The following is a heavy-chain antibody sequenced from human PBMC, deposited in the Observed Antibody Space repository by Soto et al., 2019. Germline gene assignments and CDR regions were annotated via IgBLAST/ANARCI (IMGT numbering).Heavy chain of an antibody. V-gene: IGHV1-18*01. J-gene: IGHJ3*02. CDR1: GYTFTSYG. Sequence: ASVKVSCKASGYTFTSYGISWVRQAPGQGLEWMGWISAYNGNTNYAQKLQGRVTMTTDTSTSTAYMELRSLRSDDTAVYYCARGLGLAYYDSSGPGAFDIWGQGTMVTVSS. D-gene: IGHD3-22*01. CDR2: ISAYNGNT. CDR3: ARGLGLAYYDSSGPGAFDI.